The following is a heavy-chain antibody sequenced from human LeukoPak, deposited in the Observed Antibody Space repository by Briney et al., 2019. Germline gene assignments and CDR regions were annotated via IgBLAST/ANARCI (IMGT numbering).Heavy chain of an antibody. Sequence: SVKVSCKASGGTFSSYAISWVRQAPGQGLEWMGGIIPIFGTANYAQMFQGRVTITADESTSTAYMELSSLGSEDTAVYYCARLSYYYDSSGYYVVRYYYYGMDVWGQGTTVTVSS. V-gene: IGHV1-69*13. J-gene: IGHJ6*02. CDR3: ARLSYYYDSSGYYVVRYYYYGMDV. D-gene: IGHD3-22*01. CDR2: IIPIFGTA. CDR1: GGTFSSYA.